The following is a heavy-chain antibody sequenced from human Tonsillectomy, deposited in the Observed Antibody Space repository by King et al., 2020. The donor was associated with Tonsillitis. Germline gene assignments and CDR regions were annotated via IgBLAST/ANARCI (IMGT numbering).Heavy chain of an antibody. Sequence: VQLQQWGAGLLKPSETLSLTCAVYGGSFSGFYWSWIRQPPGRGLEWIGEINHSGSTNYNPSLKSRVTISADPSKNQFSLKLSSVTAADTAVYYCASEANYYYDSSGYYYLGFQYWGQGTLVTVSS. D-gene: IGHD3-22*01. V-gene: IGHV4-34*01. CDR3: ASEANYYYDSSGYYYLGFQY. CDR1: GGSFSGFY. CDR2: INHSGST. J-gene: IGHJ1*01.